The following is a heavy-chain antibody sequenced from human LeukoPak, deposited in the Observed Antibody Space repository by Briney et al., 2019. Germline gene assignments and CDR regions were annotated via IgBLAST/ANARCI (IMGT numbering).Heavy chain of an antibody. V-gene: IGHV3-30-3*01. Sequence: PGGSLRLSCAASGFTFSSYAMHWVRQAPGKGLEWVAVISSDGSNKYYADSVKGRFTISRDNSKNTLYLQMNSLRAEDTAVYYCARAPGRFLEWLLLDYWGQGTLVTVSS. CDR3: ARAPGRFLEWLLLDY. CDR2: ISSDGSNK. CDR1: GFTFSSYA. J-gene: IGHJ4*02. D-gene: IGHD3-3*01.